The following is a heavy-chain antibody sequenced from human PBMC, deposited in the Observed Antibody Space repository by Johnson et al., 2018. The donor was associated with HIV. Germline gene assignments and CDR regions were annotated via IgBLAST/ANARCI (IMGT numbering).Heavy chain of an antibody. CDR3: ARQHYYDSSGQGGGLDI. J-gene: IGHJ3*02. CDR1: GFIFDDYG. Sequence: VQLVESGGDVVRPGGSLRLSCAGSGFIFDDYGMRWVRQPPGKGLAWVSGINWNGGSVGYADSVKGRFIISRDNANNSLYLQMNSLRAEDTALYYCARQHYYDSSGQGGGLDIWGQGTMVTVSS. V-gene: IGHV3-20*04. CDR2: INWNGGSV. D-gene: IGHD3-22*01.